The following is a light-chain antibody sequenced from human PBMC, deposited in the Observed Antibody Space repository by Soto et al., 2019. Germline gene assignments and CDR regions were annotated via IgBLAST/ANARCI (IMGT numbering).Light chain of an antibody. CDR2: DAS. CDR3: QQRSDWPPV. CDR1: QTVSRY. V-gene: IGKV3-11*01. J-gene: IGKJ2*01. Sequence: EIVLTQSPATLSLSPGERATLSCRASQTVSRYLAWYQQKPGQAPRLLIYDASNRATGIPARFSGSGSGTDFTLTISSLEPEDFAVYYCQQRSDWPPVFGQGTKLEIK.